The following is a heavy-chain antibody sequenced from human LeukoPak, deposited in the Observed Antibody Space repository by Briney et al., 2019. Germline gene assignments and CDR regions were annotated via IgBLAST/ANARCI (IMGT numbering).Heavy chain of an antibody. J-gene: IGHJ4*02. V-gene: IGHV3-53*01. D-gene: IGHD2-15*01. CDR1: GFSVSNNY. CDR2: IYSGGST. Sequence: GGSLRLSCAASGFSVSNNYMSWVRQAPGKGLEWVSVIYSGGSTFYADSVKGRFTISRDNSKNTLYLQINSLRAEDTAVYYCARDSDSFHCSGGSCYGYWGQGTLVTVSS. CDR3: ARDSDSFHCSGGSCYGY.